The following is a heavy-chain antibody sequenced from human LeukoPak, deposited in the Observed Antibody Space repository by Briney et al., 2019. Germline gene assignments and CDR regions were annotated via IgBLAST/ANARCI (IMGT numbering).Heavy chain of an antibody. CDR1: GGTFSNYP. V-gene: IGHV1-69*01. CDR2: IIPIYGTA. CDR3: ATLTRGHNYWWFDI. Sequence: SVKVSCKFSGGTFSNYPIVWVRQAPGRGLEWLGGIIPIYGTANYAQRFQGRFTLTAHESTATAYMELTSLTSDDTAMYFCATLTRGHNYWWFDIWRQGTLVTVSS. D-gene: IGHD5-24*01. J-gene: IGHJ5*02.